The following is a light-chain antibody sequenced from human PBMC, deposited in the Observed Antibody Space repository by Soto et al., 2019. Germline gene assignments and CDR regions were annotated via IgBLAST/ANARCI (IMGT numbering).Light chain of an antibody. CDR1: QSVSRTY. CDR3: QQYGSSGT. J-gene: IGKJ1*01. V-gene: IGKV3-20*01. Sequence: EIVLTQSPGTLSLSPGERATLSCRASQSVSRTYLAWYQQKPVQAPRLLIYDASNRATGIPARFSGSGSETDFTLTISSLEPEDFAVYYCQQYGSSGTFGQGTKVDIK. CDR2: DAS.